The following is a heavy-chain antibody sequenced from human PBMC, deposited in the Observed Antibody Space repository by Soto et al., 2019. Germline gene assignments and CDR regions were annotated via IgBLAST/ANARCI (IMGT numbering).Heavy chain of an antibody. D-gene: IGHD5-12*01. CDR3: AILPSEIYEYDF. CDR1: GYTFTDYG. Sequence: ASVKVSCKASGYTFTDYGILWLRQAPGQGLEWMGWISIYYGNTDYSQKLQGRVTMTRDISTSTAYMELTSLRSDDTAVYYCAILPSEIYEYDFWGQGTPVTVSS. J-gene: IGHJ4*02. CDR2: ISIYYGNT. V-gene: IGHV1-18*01.